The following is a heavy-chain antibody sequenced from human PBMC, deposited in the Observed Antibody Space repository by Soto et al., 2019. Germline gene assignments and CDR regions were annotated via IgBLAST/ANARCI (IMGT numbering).Heavy chain of an antibody. V-gene: IGHV3-30-3*01. Sequence: GGSLRLSCAASGFTFSSYAMHWVRQAPGKGLEWVAVISYDGSNKYYADSVKGRFTISRDNSKNTLYLQLNSIRAEDTAVYYCAREKGGRSGYYFYYWGQGTLVTVSS. CDR1: GFTFSSYA. CDR3: AREKGGRSGYYFYY. D-gene: IGHD3-22*01. J-gene: IGHJ4*02. CDR2: ISYDGSNK.